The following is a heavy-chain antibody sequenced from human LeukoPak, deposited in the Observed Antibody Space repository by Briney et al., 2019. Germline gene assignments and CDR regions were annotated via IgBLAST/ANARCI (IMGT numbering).Heavy chain of an antibody. CDR3: AGLFLGAAADAFDI. V-gene: IGHV4-59*03. CDR1: GGSISDYF. J-gene: IGHJ3*02. Sequence: PSETLSLTCTVSGGSISDYFWSWIRQPPGKGLEWVGYVFYNGSTNYNPSLKSRVTISIDTSRIRFSLRLSSVTAADTARYYCAGLFLGAAADAFDIWGQGTMVTVSS. D-gene: IGHD1-26*01. CDR2: VFYNGST.